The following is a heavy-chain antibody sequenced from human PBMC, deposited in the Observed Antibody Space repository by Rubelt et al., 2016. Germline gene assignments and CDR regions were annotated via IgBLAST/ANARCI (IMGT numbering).Heavy chain of an antibody. D-gene: IGHD3-22*01. Sequence: QVQLQQWGAGLLKPSETLSLTCAVYGGSFSGYYWSWIRQPPGKGLEWIGEINHSGSTNYNPSLKSRVTISVDTSKNQFSLRRTLVTSADTAVYYWGRTDYYDSSGAVDYWGQGTRVTVSS. CDR1: GGSFSGYY. V-gene: IGHV4-34*01. J-gene: IGHJ4*02. CDR2: INHSGST. CDR3: GRTDYYDSSGAVDY.